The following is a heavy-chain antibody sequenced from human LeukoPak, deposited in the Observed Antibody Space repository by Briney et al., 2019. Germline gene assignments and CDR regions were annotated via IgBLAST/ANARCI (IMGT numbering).Heavy chain of an antibody. CDR1: RFTFSSYG. V-gene: IGHV3-33*01. Sequence: GGSLRLSCAASRFTFSSYGMHWVRQAPGKGLDWVAVVWYDGSNKYYADSAKGRFTISRDNSKNTMYLQMNILTAEDTAVYYCARDLGEGAYGYGWDAFDIWGQGTMVTVSS. D-gene: IGHD5-18*01. CDR3: ARDLGEGAYGYGWDAFDI. CDR2: VWYDGSNK. J-gene: IGHJ3*02.